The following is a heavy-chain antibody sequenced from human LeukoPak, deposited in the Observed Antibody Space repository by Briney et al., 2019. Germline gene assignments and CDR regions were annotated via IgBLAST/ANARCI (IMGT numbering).Heavy chain of an antibody. CDR3: ARGRATVTTHWFDP. CDR2: MNPNSGNT. J-gene: IGHJ5*02. D-gene: IGHD4-11*01. V-gene: IGHV1-8*03. CDR1: VYTFTSYD. Sequence: GASVTVSCQASVYTFTSYDINWVRQAPGQGLEWMGWMNPNSGNTGYAQKFQGRVTITRNTSISTAYMELSSLTSEDTAVYYCARGRATVTTHWFDPWGQGTLVTVSS.